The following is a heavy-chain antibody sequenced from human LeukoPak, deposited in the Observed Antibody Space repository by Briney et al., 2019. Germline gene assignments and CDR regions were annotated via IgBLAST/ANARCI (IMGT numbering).Heavy chain of an antibody. D-gene: IGHD1-7*01. CDR2: INPNSGGT. Sequence: ASVKVSCKASGYTFTSYDINWVRQAPGQGLEWMGWINPNSGGTNYAQKFQGRVTMTRDTSISTAYMELSRLRSDDTAVYYCARDTTYNWNFRWFDPWGQGTLVTVSS. J-gene: IGHJ5*02. V-gene: IGHV1-2*02. CDR1: GYTFTSYD. CDR3: ARDTTYNWNFRWFDP.